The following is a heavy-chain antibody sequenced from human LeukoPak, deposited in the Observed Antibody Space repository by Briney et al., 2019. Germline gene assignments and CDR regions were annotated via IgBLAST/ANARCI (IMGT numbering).Heavy chain of an antibody. J-gene: IGHJ1*01. CDR2: INHEGSA. CDR3: AVDLAGPRRYH. D-gene: IGHD5-12*01. V-gene: IGHV4-34*01. CDR1: GGCFSGYY. Sequence: PSVTLSLTCAVSGGCFSGYYWTWIRQPPEKGLEWIGEINHEGSAFYNPSLQSRVIMSLDTSKNELSLKLSSVTAADTAAYYCAVDLAGPRRYHWGQGNLVGVSS.